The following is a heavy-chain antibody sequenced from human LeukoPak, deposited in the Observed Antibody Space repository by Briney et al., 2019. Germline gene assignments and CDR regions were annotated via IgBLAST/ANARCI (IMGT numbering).Heavy chain of an antibody. CDR2: IRSKAYGGTT. CDR3: AKDMSGGDCPDY. D-gene: IGHD2-21*02. CDR1: GFTFGDYA. J-gene: IGHJ4*02. V-gene: IGHV3-49*03. Sequence: GGSLRLSCTASGFTFGDYAMSWFRQAPGKGLEWVGFIRSKAYGGTTEYAASVKGRFTISRDDSKSIAYLQMNSLRAEDTAVYYCAKDMSGGDCPDYWGQGTLVTVSS.